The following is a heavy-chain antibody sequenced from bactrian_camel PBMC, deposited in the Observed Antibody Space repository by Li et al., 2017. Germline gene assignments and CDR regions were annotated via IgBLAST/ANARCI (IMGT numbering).Heavy chain of an antibody. V-gene: IGHV3S1*01. CDR3: AAETTYGPPGCYSVGYST. CDR1: GYTVSSYC. CDR2: IDADGGIT. D-gene: IGHD5*01. J-gene: IGHJ4*01. Sequence: HVQLVESGGGSVQSGGSLRLSCRASGYTVSSYCLGWYRKAPGKERERVAAIDADGGITYRDSVKGRFAISKDNAKQTLYLQMNNLKPEDSGMYSCAAETTYGPPGCYSVGYSTWGQGTQVTVS.